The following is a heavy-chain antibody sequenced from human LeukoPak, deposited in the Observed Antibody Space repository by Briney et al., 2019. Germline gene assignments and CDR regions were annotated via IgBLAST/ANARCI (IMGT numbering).Heavy chain of an antibody. CDR3: ARGTGTGWRFDF. J-gene: IGHJ4*02. Sequence: LGGSLRLSCAASGFTFSSYSMNWVRQAPGKGLEWVSSISSSSSYIYYADSVKGRFTISRDNAKNSLYLQMNSLRAEDTAVYYCARGTGTGWRFDFWGQGTLVTVAS. CDR1: GFTFSSYS. D-gene: IGHD3/OR15-3a*01. V-gene: IGHV3-21*01. CDR2: ISSSSSYI.